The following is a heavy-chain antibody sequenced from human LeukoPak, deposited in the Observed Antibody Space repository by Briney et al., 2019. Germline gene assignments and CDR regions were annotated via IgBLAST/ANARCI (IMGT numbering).Heavy chain of an antibody. CDR3: ARFAVHRRLAVAGQFGLDY. CDR2: INAGNGNT. Sequence: ASVKVSCKASGYTFTGYYMHWVRQAPGQGLEWMGWINAGNGNTKYSQEFQGRVTITRDTSTSTVYMELSSLRSEDTAVYYCARFAVHRRLAVAGQFGLDYWGQGTLVTVSS. V-gene: IGHV1/OR15-3*01. J-gene: IGHJ4*02. CDR1: GYTFTGYY. D-gene: IGHD6-19*01.